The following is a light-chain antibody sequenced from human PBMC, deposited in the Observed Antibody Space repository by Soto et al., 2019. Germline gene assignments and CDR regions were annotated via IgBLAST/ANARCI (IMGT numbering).Light chain of an antibody. V-gene: IGLV2-23*01. J-gene: IGLJ1*01. CDR2: EGT. CDR1: SSDVGAYNL. Sequence: ALTQPASVSGSPGQSITISFTVTSSDVGAYNLVSWYQQHPGKAPKVVIYEGTKRPSGVSNRFSGSKSGTTASLTISGLQTEDEADYYCCSYAGSITYVFGTGTKVTVL. CDR3: CSYAGSITYV.